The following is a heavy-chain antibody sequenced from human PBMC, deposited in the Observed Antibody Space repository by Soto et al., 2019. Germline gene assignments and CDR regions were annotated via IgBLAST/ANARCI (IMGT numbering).Heavy chain of an antibody. CDR3: ARDSIPLVYDFWSGFSY. CDR1: GFTFSSYS. V-gene: IGHV3-21*01. D-gene: IGHD3-3*01. J-gene: IGHJ4*02. CDR2: ISSSSSYI. Sequence: PGGSLRLSCAASGFTFSSYSMNWVRQAPGKGLEWVSSISSSSSYIYYADSVKGRFTISRDNAKNSLYLQMNSLRAEDTAVYYCARDSIPLVYDFWSGFSYWGQGTLVTVSS.